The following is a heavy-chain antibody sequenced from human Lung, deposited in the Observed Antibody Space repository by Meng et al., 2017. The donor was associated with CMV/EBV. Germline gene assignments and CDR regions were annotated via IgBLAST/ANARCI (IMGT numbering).Heavy chain of an antibody. CDR2: ISSSGSII. J-gene: IGHJ5*01. D-gene: IGHD2-2*01. V-gene: IGHV3-48*03. Sequence: SCAASGFIFSSFEMNWVRQAPGKGLEWISYISSSGSIIYYADSVKGRFTISRDNAKTSPYLQMNRLRAEDTAVYYCARLPCVPAASNKGFDSWGQGTXVT. CDR3: ARLPCVPAASNKGFDS. CDR1: GFIFSSFE.